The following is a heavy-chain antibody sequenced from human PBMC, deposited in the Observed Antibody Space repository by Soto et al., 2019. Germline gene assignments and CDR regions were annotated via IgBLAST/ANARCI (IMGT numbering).Heavy chain of an antibody. CDR2: ISNDGGST. D-gene: IGHD3-22*01. Sequence: VQLLESGGGLVQPGGSLRLSCAASAFTFSNYAMTWVRQSPGKGLEWVSTISNDGGSTYYADSVKGPFTISRDNSKNTLYLQMHSLRAEDTAVYFCAKTSNGYPYYFDYWGQGALVTVSS. J-gene: IGHJ4*02. CDR3: AKTSNGYPYYFDY. V-gene: IGHV3-23*01. CDR1: AFTFSNYA.